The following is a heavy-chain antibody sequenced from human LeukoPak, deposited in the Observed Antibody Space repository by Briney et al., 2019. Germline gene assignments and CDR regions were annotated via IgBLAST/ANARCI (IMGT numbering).Heavy chain of an antibody. Sequence: PGGSLRLSCAASGFTFSSYAMSWVRQAPGKGLEWVSAISGSGGSTYYADSVKGWFTISRDNSKNTLYLQMNSLRAEDTAVYYCAKDLGWELLRATLDYWGQGTLVTVSS. CDR3: AKDLGWELLRATLDY. D-gene: IGHD1-26*01. CDR1: GFTFSSYA. J-gene: IGHJ4*02. V-gene: IGHV3-23*01. CDR2: ISGSGGST.